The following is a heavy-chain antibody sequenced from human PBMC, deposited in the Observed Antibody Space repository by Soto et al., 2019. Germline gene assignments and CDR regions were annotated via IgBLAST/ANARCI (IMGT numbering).Heavy chain of an antibody. CDR1: GFTFSSYA. D-gene: IGHD3-3*01. Sequence: EVQLLESGGGLVQPGGSLRLSCAASGFTFSSYAMSWVRQAPGKGLEWVSAISGSGGSTYYADSVKGRFTISRDNSKNTLYLQRNSLGAEDTAVYYCAKVASYTIFGGAAHWGKGSLFTVSS. J-gene: IGHJ4*02. CDR2: ISGSGGST. CDR3: AKVASYTIFGGAAH. V-gene: IGHV3-23*01.